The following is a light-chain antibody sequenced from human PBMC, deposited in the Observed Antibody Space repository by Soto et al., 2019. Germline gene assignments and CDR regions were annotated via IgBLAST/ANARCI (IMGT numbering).Light chain of an antibody. CDR1: QSVSSY. CDR2: DAS. Sequence: EIVLTQSPATLSLSPGERATLSCRASQSVSSYLAWYQQKPGQAPRLLIYDASNRATGIPARFSGSGSGTDFTLTISSLEPEDFAVYYCQQRSNWPPVYTFRQGTKLEIK. V-gene: IGKV3-11*01. J-gene: IGKJ2*01. CDR3: QQRSNWPPVYT.